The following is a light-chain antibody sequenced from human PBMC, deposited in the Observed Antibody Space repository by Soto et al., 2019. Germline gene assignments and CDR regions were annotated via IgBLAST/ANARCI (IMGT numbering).Light chain of an antibody. J-gene: IGKJ2*01. CDR2: DAS. Sequence: EIVLTQSPGTLSLSPGERATLSCRASQSVSSSYLAWYQQKPGQAPRRLIYDASSRATGIPDRFSGSGSGTDFTLTISRLEPEDFAVYYCQQYGSSLYTFGQGTKLEIK. V-gene: IGKV3-20*01. CDR1: QSVSSSY. CDR3: QQYGSSLYT.